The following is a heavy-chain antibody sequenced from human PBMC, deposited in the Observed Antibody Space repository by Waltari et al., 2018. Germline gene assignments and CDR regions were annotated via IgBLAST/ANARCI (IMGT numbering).Heavy chain of an antibody. Sequence: EVQLVESGGGLVQPGGSLRLSCAASGFPVGSSDMSWVRQAPGKGLEWVSSVRGGGGSTYYADSVKGRFTISRDNSKNTLDLQMNSLRAEDTAVYYCARTTETTSGGYYYYYMDVWGKGATVTVSS. CDR2: VRGGGGST. J-gene: IGHJ6*03. V-gene: IGHV3-23*04. CDR1: GFPVGSSD. CDR3: ARTTETTSGGYYYYYMDV. D-gene: IGHD4-17*01.